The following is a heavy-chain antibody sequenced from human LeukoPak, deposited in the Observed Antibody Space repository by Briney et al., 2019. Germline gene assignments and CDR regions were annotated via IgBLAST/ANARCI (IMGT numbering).Heavy chain of an antibody. J-gene: IGHJ5*02. CDR1: GYTFTSYD. CDR3: AREDYDFWSGYYRSDNWFDP. Sequence: ASVKVSCKASGYTFTSYDINWVRQATGQGLEWMGWMNPNNGNTGYAQKFQGRVTMTRNTSISTAYMELSSLRSEDTAVYYCAREDYDFWSGYYRSDNWFDPWGQGTLVTVSS. V-gene: IGHV1-8*01. D-gene: IGHD3-3*01. CDR2: MNPNNGNT.